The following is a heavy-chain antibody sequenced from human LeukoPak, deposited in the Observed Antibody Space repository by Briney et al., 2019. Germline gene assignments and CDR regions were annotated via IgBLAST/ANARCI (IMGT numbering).Heavy chain of an antibody. V-gene: IGHV4-4*07. D-gene: IGHD1-26*01. CDR3: ARENSGSYRQFDY. Sequence: SETLSLTCTVSGGSISSYYWTWIRQPAGKGLEWIGRIYPSGSTNYNPSFKSRVTMSVGTSKNQFSLKLNSVTAADTAAYYCARENSGSYRQFDYWGQGTLVTVSS. CDR2: IYPSGST. CDR1: GGSISSYY. J-gene: IGHJ4*02.